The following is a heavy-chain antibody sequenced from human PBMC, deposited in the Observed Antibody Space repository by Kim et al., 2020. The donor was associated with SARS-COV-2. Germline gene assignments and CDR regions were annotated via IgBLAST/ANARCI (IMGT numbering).Heavy chain of an antibody. CDR2: INHSGST. Sequence: SETLSLTCAVYGGSFSGYYWSWIRQPPGKGLEWIGEINHSGSTNYNPSLKSRVTISVDTSKNQFSLKLSSVTAADTAVYYCARVWGYYDSSGYYYYYYYGMGVWGQGTTVTVSS. V-gene: IGHV4-34*01. D-gene: IGHD3-22*01. J-gene: IGHJ6*02. CDR3: ARVWGYYDSSGYYYYYYYGMGV. CDR1: GGSFSGYY.